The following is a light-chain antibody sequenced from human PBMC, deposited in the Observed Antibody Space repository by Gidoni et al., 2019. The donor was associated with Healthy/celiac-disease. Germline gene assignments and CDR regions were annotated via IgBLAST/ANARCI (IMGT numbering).Light chain of an antibody. CDR2: EVS. J-gene: IGLJ2*01. Sequence: QSALPQPASVSGSPGQSITISCTGTSSDVGGYTYVSWYQQHPGKAPKLMIYEVSNRPSGVSNRFSGSKSGNTASLTIAGLQAEDEADYYCSSYTSSSTLEVVFGGGTKLTVL. CDR1: SSDVGGYTY. CDR3: SSYTSSSTLEVV. V-gene: IGLV2-14*01.